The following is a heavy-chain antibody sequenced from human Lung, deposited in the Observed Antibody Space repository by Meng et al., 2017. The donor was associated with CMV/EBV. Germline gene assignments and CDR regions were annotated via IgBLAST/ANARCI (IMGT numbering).Heavy chain of an antibody. CDR1: ISSSSYY. V-gene: IGHV4-39*07. D-gene: IGHD6-13*01. Sequence: ISSSSYYWGWIRQPPGKGLEWIGSIYYSGSTYYNPSLKSRVTISVDTSKNQFSLKLSSVTAADTAVYYCARDPPGIAAAGISNAFDIWGQGTMVTVSS. J-gene: IGHJ3*02. CDR3: ARDPPGIAAAGISNAFDI. CDR2: IYYSGST.